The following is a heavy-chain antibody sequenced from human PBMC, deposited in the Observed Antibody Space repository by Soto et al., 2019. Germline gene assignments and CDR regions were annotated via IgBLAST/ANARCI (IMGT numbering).Heavy chain of an antibody. D-gene: IGHD4-4*01. CDR1: GDSIRDGGYY. V-gene: IGHV4-31*03. Sequence: AHLQESGPGLVKPSETLSLTCTVSGDSIRDGGYYWAWIRQRPGKGLEWMGYIYFTGKTNYNPSLENRLTMSVDMSRRQLYLRLTSVTAADTAVYFCAKDPSPQPIPAVTPGWFDPWSQGISVTVSS. CDR2: IYFTGKT. CDR3: AKDPSPQPIPAVTPGWFDP. J-gene: IGHJ5*02.